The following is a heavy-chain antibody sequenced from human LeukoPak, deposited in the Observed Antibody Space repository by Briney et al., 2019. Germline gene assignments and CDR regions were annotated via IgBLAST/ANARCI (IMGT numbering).Heavy chain of an antibody. CDR2: IYYSGST. CDR3: ASRPGRGELFHDY. J-gene: IGHJ4*02. V-gene: IGHV4-39*07. D-gene: IGHD3-10*01. CDR1: GVSISSSSYY. Sequence: SETLSLTCTVSGVSISSSSYYWGWIRQPPGKGLEWIGSIYYSGSTYYNPSLKSRVTISVDTSKNQFSLKLSSVTAAATAVYYCASRPGRGELFHDYWGQGTLVTVSS.